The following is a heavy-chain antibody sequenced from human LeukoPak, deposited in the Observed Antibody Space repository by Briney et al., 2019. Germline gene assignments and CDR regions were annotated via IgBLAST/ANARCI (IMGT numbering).Heavy chain of an antibody. J-gene: IGHJ6*03. CDR2: IYSGGST. CDR1: GFTVSSNY. CDR3: ASCSSSSSSYPPLYYYYYMDV. D-gene: IGHD6-13*01. V-gene: IGHV3-66*02. Sequence: PGGSLRLSCAASGFTVSSNYMSWVRQAPGKGLEWVSVIYSGGSTYYADSVKGRFTISRDNSKNTLYLQMNSLRAEDTAVYYCASCSSSSSSYPPLYYYYYMDVWGKGTTVTVSS.